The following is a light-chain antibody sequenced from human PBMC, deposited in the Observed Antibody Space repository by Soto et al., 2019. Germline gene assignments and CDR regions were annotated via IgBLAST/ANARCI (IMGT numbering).Light chain of an antibody. CDR2: AAS. CDR1: QGISTW. CDR3: QQYYSYPPG. V-gene: IGKV1-8*01. J-gene: IGKJ1*01. Sequence: IQMTLSPSAVSASVGDRVTITCRASQGISTWLAWYQQKPGKAPKLLIYAASTLQSGVPSRFSGSGSGTDFTLTISCLQSEDFATYYCQQYYSYPPGFGQGTKVDIK.